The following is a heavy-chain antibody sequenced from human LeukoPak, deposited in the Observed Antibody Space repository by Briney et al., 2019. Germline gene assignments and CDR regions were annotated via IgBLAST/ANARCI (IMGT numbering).Heavy chain of an antibody. V-gene: IGHV4-4*07. CDR1: GGSISSYY. CDR2: IYTSGST. CDR3: ARVNSSSWYPPYYYYYMDV. D-gene: IGHD6-13*01. J-gene: IGHJ6*03. Sequence: PSETLSLTCTVSGGSISSYYWSWIRQPAGKGLEWIGRIYTSGSTNYNPSLKSRVTMSVDTSKNQFSLKLSSVTAADTAVYYCARVNSSSWYPPYYYYYMDVWGKGTTVTVSS.